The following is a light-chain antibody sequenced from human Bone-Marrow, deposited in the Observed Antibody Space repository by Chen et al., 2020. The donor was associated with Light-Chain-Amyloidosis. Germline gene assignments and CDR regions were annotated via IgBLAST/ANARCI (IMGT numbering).Light chain of an antibody. CDR3: QQSNRWQLA. Sequence: DIQMTQSPSTLSASVRDRVTLTCRASQSIGTWLAWYHQIPGIAPKLLIHKASILESGVPSRFRGSGFETEFTLSIISLQSEDVAVYYGQQSNRWQLACGQGTPLKFK. CDR2: KAS. J-gene: IGKJ5*01. CDR1: QSIGTW. V-gene: IGKV1-5*03.